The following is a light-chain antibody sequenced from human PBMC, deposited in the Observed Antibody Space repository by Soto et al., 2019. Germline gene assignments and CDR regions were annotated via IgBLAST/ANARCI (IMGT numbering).Light chain of an antibody. CDR3: QQYNNGPPWT. J-gene: IGKJ1*01. CDR2: GAS. V-gene: IGKV3D-15*01. CDR1: QSVSSN. Sequence: EIVMTQSPATQSVSPGERATLSCRASQSVSSNLAWYQQKPGQAPRLLIYGASTRATGIPARFSGSGSGTEFTFTISSLQSEDFAVYYCQQYNNGPPWTSGQGTKVEIK.